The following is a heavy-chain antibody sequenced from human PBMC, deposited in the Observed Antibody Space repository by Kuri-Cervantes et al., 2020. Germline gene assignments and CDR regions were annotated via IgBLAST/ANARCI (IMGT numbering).Heavy chain of an antibody. D-gene: IGHD3-10*01. CDR2: MNPNSGNT. CDR3: ARDILWFGELLTYYYGMEV. J-gene: IGHJ6*02. V-gene: IGHV1-8*01. CDR1: GYTFTSYD. Sequence: ASVKVSCKASGYTFTSYDINWVRQATGHGLEWMGWMNPNSGNTGYAQKFQGRVTMTRNTSISTAYMELSSLRSEDTAVYYCARDILWFGELLTYYYGMEVWGQGTTVTVSS.